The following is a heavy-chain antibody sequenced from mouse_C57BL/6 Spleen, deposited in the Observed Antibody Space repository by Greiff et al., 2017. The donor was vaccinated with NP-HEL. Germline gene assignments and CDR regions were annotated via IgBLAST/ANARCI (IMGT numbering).Heavy chain of an antibody. J-gene: IGHJ3*01. D-gene: IGHD1-1*01. CDR1: GFTFSSYG. Sequence: EVKLLESGGDLVKPGGSLKLSCAASGFTFSSYGMSWVRQTPDKRLEWVATISSGGSYTYYPDSVKGRFTISRDNAKNTLDLQMSSLKYEDTAMYYCTYGSSAAWFAYWGQGTLVTVSA. V-gene: IGHV5-6*01. CDR3: TYGSSAAWFAY. CDR2: ISSGGSYT.